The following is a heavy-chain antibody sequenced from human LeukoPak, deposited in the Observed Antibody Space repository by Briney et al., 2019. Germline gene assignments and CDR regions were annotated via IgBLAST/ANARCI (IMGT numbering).Heavy chain of an antibody. CDR3: ARDLLVLRYFDWLPTTNYGMDV. V-gene: IGHV1-2*02. J-gene: IGHJ6*02. D-gene: IGHD3-9*01. CDR2: INPNSGGT. CDR1: GYTFTGYY. Sequence: ASVKVSCKASGYTFTGYYMHWVRQAPGQGLEWMGWINPNSGGTNYAQKFQGRVTMTRDTSISTAYMELSRLRSDDTAVYYCARDLLVLRYFDWLPTTNYGMDVWGQGTTVTVSS.